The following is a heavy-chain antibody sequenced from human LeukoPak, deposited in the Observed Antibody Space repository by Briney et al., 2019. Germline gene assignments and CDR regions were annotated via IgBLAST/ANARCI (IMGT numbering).Heavy chain of an antibody. Sequence: PGGSLRLSCAASGFSLSTYWMSWVRQAPGKGLEWVANIKHDGSDIYYVDSVKGRFIISRDNAKNSLYLQMSSLRAEDTAVYYCTRGGRRHLQSPYWGQGTLVTVSS. D-gene: IGHD4-11*01. CDR2: IKHDGSDI. V-gene: IGHV3-7*01. J-gene: IGHJ4*02. CDR1: GFSLSTYW. CDR3: TRGGRRHLQSPY.